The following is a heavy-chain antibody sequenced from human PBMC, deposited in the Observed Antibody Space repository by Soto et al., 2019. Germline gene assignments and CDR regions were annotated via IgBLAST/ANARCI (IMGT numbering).Heavy chain of an antibody. J-gene: IGHJ4*02. CDR1: GFTFSSYS. CDR3: ARGIDG. V-gene: IGHV3-48*01. Sequence: EVQVVESGGGLVQPGGSLRLSCAASGFTFSSYSMNWVRQAPGKGLEWVSYISSRSTTIFYADSVKGRFTISRDNARNSLYLQMNSLRAEDTAVYYCARGIDGGGQGTLVTVSS. CDR2: ISSRSTTI. D-gene: IGHD2-15*01.